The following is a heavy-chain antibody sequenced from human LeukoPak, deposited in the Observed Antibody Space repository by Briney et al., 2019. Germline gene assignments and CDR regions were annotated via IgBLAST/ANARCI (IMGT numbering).Heavy chain of an antibody. V-gene: IGHV4-39*07. CDR2: IYYSGST. CDR1: GGSISSSSYY. D-gene: IGHD3-22*01. CDR3: ARDRRIYDSSGYYVLHYFDY. J-gene: IGHJ4*02. Sequence: SETLSLTCADSGGSISSSSYYWGWIRQPPGKGLEWIGSIYYSGSTYYNPSLKSRVTISVDTSKNQFSLKLSSVTAADTAVYYCARDRRIYDSSGYYVLHYFDYWGQGTLVTVSS.